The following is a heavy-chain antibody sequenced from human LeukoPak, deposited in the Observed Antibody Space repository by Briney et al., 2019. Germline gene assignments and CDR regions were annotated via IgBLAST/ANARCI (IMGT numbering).Heavy chain of an antibody. J-gene: IGHJ5*02. CDR2: ISTYNGNT. D-gene: IGHD2-15*01. CDR1: GYTFTNYG. Sequence: ASVKVSCKVSGYTFTNYGISWVRQAPGQSLEWMGWISTYNGNTNYAENLQGRVTMTTDTSTSTAYMELRSLRSDDSAVYYCARGPYCSGGSCYYNWFDPWGQGTLVTVSS. CDR3: ARGPYCSGGSCYYNWFDP. V-gene: IGHV1-18*01.